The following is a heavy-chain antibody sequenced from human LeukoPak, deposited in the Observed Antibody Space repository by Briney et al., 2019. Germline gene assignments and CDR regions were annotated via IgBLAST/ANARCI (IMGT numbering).Heavy chain of an antibody. Sequence: GASVKVSCKASGYTFTRYYIHWVRQAPGQGLEWMGILNPSGGSTNYAQKFQGRVTMTRDTSISTAYMELSRLRSDDTAVYYCARDRPFDWLLYRRDYYYYMDVWGKGTTVTVSS. CDR2: LNPSGGST. CDR3: ARDRPFDWLLYRRDYYYYMDV. J-gene: IGHJ6*03. V-gene: IGHV1-46*01. D-gene: IGHD3-9*01. CDR1: GYTFTRYY.